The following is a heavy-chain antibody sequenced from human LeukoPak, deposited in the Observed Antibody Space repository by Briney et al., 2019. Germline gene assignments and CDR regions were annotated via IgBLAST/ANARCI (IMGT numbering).Heavy chain of an antibody. CDR2: MKSNSGDT. CDR1: GYTFTGYD. V-gene: IGHV1-8*01. CDR3: ARGEYSSSWYPFDN. J-gene: IGHJ4*02. Sequence: GASVKVSCKTSGYTFTGYDINCVWQAPGQGLEWMGWMKSNSGDTHFAQKIQGRVTMTRNTYISTAFMELSSLRSEDTAVYYCARGEYSSSWYPFDNWGQGSLVTVSS. D-gene: IGHD6-13*01.